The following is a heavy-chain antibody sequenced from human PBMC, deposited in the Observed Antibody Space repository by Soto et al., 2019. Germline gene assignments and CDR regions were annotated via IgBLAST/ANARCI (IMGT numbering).Heavy chain of an antibody. Sequence: EVQVLESGGDFIQPGGSLRLSCAASGFSFRTFAMTWVRQAPGKGLEWVSTIISTGISTYYADSVKGRFTISRANSKNTLYLQMNSLRAEDSAVYYCAKGNYGAYGGFDPWGKGTLVTVSS. CDR2: IISTGIST. J-gene: IGHJ5*02. D-gene: IGHD4-17*01. V-gene: IGHV3-23*01. CDR3: AKGNYGAYGGFDP. CDR1: GFSFRTFA.